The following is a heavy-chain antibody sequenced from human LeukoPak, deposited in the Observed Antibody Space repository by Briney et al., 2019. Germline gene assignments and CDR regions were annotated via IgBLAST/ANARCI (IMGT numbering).Heavy chain of an antibody. CDR1: GGSISSGGYY. CDR3: ARVSLNGWFDP. Sequence: SETLSLTCTVSGGSISSGGYYWSWIRQHPGKGLEWIGYIYYSGSTYYNPSLKSRVTISVDTSKNQFSLKLSSVTAADTAVYYCARVSLNGWFDPWGQGTLVTVSS. J-gene: IGHJ5*02. CDR2: IYYSGST. V-gene: IGHV4-31*03.